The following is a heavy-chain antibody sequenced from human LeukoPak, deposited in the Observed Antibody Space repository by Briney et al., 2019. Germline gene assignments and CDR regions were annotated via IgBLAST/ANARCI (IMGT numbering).Heavy chain of an antibody. Sequence: ASVKVSCKASGYTFTSYGISWVRQAPGQGLEWMGWISAYKGNTGYAQKFQGRVTMTRSTSISTAYMELSSLRFEDTAVYYCTRSVRNGHIDYWGQGTLVTVSS. V-gene: IGHV1-18*01. J-gene: IGHJ4*02. CDR1: GYTFTSYG. D-gene: IGHD2-21*01. CDR2: ISAYKGNT. CDR3: TRSVRNGHIDY.